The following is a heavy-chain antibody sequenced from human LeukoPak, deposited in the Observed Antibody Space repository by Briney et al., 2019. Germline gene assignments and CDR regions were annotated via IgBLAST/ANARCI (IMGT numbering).Heavy chain of an antibody. D-gene: IGHD1-26*01. Sequence: ASVKVSCKASGYTFTSYGISWVRQAPGQGLEWMGWISPYNDNTNYAHNLQDKLTMTTDTSTSTAYMELRNLKSDDTAVYFCARSGGYYFYMDVWGKGTTVTVSS. CDR3: ARSGGYYFYMDV. V-gene: IGHV1-18*01. J-gene: IGHJ6*03. CDR2: ISPYNDNT. CDR1: GYTFTSYG.